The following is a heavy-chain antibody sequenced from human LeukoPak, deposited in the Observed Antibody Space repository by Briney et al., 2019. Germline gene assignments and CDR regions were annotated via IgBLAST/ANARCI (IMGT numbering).Heavy chain of an antibody. CDR2: IYYSGST. J-gene: IGHJ4*02. CDR3: ASFSWYCGGDCYSVY. V-gene: IGHV4-59*08. D-gene: IGHD2-21*01. Sequence: SETLSLTCTVSGGSISSYYWSWIRQPPGKGLEWIGYIYYSGSTNYNPSLKSRVTISVDTSKNQFSLKLSSVTAADTAVYYCASFSWYCGGDCYSVYWGQGTLVTVSS. CDR1: GGSISSYY.